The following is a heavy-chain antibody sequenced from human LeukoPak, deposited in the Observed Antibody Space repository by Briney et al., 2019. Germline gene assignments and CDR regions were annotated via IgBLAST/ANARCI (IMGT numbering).Heavy chain of an antibody. J-gene: IGHJ4*02. CDR1: GFTFSSYA. CDR3: AKGDMLALTASSLFDY. Sequence: GGSLRLSCAASGFTFSSYAMSWVRQAPGKGLEWVSAISGSGGSTYYADSVKGRFTISRDNSKNTRNLQISSLRAEDTALYECAKGDMLALTASSLFDYGGQGTLVTVSS. CDR2: ISGSGGST. V-gene: IGHV3-23*01. D-gene: IGHD2-21*02.